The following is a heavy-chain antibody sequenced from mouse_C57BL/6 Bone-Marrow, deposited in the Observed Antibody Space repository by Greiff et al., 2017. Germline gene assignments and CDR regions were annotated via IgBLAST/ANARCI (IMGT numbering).Heavy chain of an antibody. CDR3: ASEGLLPYFDY. J-gene: IGHJ2*01. Sequence: QVQLQQPGAELVMPGASVKLSCKASGYTFTSYWMHRVKQRPGQGLEWIGEIDPSDSYTNYNQKFKGKSTLTVDKSSSTAYMQLSSLTSEDSAVYYCASEGLLPYFDYWGQGTTLTVSS. D-gene: IGHD2-3*01. CDR1: GYTFTSYW. V-gene: IGHV1-69*01. CDR2: IDPSDSYT.